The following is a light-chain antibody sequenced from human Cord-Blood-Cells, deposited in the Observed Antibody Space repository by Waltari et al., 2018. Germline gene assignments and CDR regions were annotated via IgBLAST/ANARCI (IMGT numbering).Light chain of an antibody. CDR2: AAS. J-gene: IGKJ3*01. Sequence: DIQLTQSPPFLSASVGNRLTITCRASQGISSYLAWYQQKPGKAPKLLIYAASTLQSGVPSRFSGSGSGTEFTLTISSLQPEDFATYYCQQLNSYLSTFGPGTKVDIK. CDR1: QGISSY. CDR3: QQLNSYLST. V-gene: IGKV1-9*01.